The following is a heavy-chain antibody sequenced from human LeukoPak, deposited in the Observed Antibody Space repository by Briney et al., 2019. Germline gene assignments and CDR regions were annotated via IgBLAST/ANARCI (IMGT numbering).Heavy chain of an antibody. CDR3: ARSVVVPAAITYYWYFDL. CDR1: GYTFTSYD. Sequence: SVKVSCKASGYTFTSYDINWVRQATGQRLEWMGRIIPILGIANYAQNFQGRVTITADKSTSTAYMELSSLRSEDTAVYYCARSVVVPAAITYYWYFDLWGRGTLVTVSS. V-gene: IGHV1-69*04. CDR2: IIPILGIA. D-gene: IGHD2-2*02. J-gene: IGHJ2*01.